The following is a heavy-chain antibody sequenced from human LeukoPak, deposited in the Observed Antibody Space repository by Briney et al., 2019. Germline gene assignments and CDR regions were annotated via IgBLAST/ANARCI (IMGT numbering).Heavy chain of an antibody. CDR2: IYYSGST. CDR3: ARVSCSGGSCLDY. D-gene: IGHD2-15*01. Sequence: PSETLSLTCTVSGGSISSGGYYWSWIRQHPGKGLEWIGYIYYSGSTYYNPSLKSRITISVDTSKNQFSLKLSSVTAADTAVYYCARVSCSGGSCLDYWGQGTLVTVSS. V-gene: IGHV4-31*03. CDR1: GGSISSGGYY. J-gene: IGHJ4*02.